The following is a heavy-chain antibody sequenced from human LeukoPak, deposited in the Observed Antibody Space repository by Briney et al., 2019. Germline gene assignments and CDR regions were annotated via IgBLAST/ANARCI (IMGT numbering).Heavy chain of an antibody. Sequence: PGGSLRLSCAASGFTFSSYSMNWVRQAPGKGLEWVSSISSSSSYIYYADSVKGRFTISRDNAKNSLYLQMNSLRAEDTAVYYCARTMSPQLPAIDYWGQGTLVTVSS. J-gene: IGHJ4*02. CDR3: ARTMSPQLPAIDY. D-gene: IGHD2-2*01. V-gene: IGHV3-21*01. CDR1: GFTFSSYS. CDR2: ISSSSSYI.